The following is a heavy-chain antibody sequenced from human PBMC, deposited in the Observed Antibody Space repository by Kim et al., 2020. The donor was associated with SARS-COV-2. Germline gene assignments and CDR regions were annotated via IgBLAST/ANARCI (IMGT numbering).Heavy chain of an antibody. CDR2: INSDGSST. D-gene: IGHD3-3*01. Sequence: GGSLRLSCAASGFTFSSYWMHWVRQAPGKGLGWVSVINSDGSSTGYADSVKGRFTVSRDNAKNTLYLQMNSLRAEDTAVYYCARAFTTSQYNWFVSWGQGTLVTVSS. V-gene: IGHV3-74*01. CDR3: ARAFTTSQYNWFVS. CDR1: GFTFSSYW. J-gene: IGHJ5*01.